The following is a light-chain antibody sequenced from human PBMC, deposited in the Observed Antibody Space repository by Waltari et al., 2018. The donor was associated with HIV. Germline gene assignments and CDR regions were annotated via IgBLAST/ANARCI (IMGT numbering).Light chain of an antibody. V-gene: IGLV2-23*02. CDR3: CSYAGSNTFNYV. CDR1: SSDVGGYHY. J-gene: IGLJ1*01. CDR2: DVS. Sequence: QSALTQPASVSGSPGQSITISCTGTSSDVGGYHYVSWYQQHPGKAPKLMIYDVSKRPSGVSNRCSGSKSGNTASLTISGLQAEDEADYYCCSYAGSNTFNYVFGTGTKVTVL.